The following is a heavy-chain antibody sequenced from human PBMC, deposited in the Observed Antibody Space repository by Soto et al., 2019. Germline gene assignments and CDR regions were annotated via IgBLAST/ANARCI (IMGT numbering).Heavy chain of an antibody. D-gene: IGHD6-19*01. V-gene: IGHV2-5*02. J-gene: IGHJ4*02. CDR2: IHWDDDK. Sequence: SGPTLVNPTQTLTLTCTFSGFSLSSSGVGVGWIRQPPGKALEWLALIHWDDDKRYSPSLKSSLTIAKDTSKNQVVLTLTNLDPVDTATYFCAHRSTSGSFFDYWGQGTLVTVSS. CDR1: GFSLSSSGVG. CDR3: AHRSTSGSFFDY.